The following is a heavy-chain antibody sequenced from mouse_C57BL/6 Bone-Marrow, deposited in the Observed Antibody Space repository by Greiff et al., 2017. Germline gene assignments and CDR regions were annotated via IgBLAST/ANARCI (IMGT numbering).Heavy chain of an antibody. CDR2: IYPGDGDT. J-gene: IGHJ2*01. CDR1: GYAFSSYW. CDR3: ARSTGSGYFDY. D-gene: IGHD3-2*02. V-gene: IGHV1-80*01. Sequence: VQLQPSGAELVKPGASVKISCKASGYAFSSYWMNWVKQRPGKGLEWIGQIYPGDGDTNYNGKFKGKATLTADKSSSTAYMQLSSLTSEDSAVYFCARSTGSGYFDYWGQGTTLTVSS.